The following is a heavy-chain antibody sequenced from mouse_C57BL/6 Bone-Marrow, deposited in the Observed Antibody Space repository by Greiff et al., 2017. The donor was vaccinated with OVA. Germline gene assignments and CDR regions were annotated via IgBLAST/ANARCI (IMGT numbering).Heavy chain of an antibody. CDR1: GFTFSSYG. D-gene: IGHD2-3*01. CDR2: ISSGGSYT. Sequence: EVMLVESGGDLVKPGGSLKLSCAASGFTFSSYGMSWVRPTPDKRLEWVATISSGGSYTYYQDSVKGRFTISRAHAKHTLYLQLSSLKSEDTAMDYCARHEGYVYAMDYWGQGTSVTVSS. V-gene: IGHV5-6*02. J-gene: IGHJ4*01. CDR3: ARHEGYVYAMDY.